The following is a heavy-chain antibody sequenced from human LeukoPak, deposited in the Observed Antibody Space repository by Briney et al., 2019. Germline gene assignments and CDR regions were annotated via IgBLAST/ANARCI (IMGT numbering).Heavy chain of an antibody. CDR3: ARVQRGYGPRVFDY. V-gene: IGHV4-59*01. CDR1: GGSISSYY. CDR2: IYYSGST. Sequence: SETLSLTCTVSGGSISSYYWSWIRQPPGKGLEWIGYIYYSGSTNYNPSLKSRVTISVDTSKNQFSLKLSSVTAADTAVYYCARVQRGYGPRVFDYWGQGTLVTVSS. D-gene: IGHD5-18*01. J-gene: IGHJ4*02.